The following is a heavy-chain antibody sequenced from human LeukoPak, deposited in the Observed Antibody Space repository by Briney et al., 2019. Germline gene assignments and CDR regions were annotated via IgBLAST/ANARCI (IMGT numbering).Heavy chain of an antibody. CDR2: IYPGDSDT. D-gene: IGHD6-19*01. V-gene: IGHV5-51*01. CDR3: ARGAVAGNSYAFDI. CDR1: GYTFTSYW. J-gene: IGHJ3*02. Sequence: KVSCKASGYTFTSYWIGWVRQMPGKGLEWMGIIYPGDSDTRNSPSFQGQVTISADKSISTAYVQWSSLKASDTAMYYCARGAVAGNSYAFDIWGQGTMVTVSS.